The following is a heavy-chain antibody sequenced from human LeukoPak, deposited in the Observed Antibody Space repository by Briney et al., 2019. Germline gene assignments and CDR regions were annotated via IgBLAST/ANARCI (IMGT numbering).Heavy chain of an antibody. J-gene: IGHJ3*02. Sequence: PGGSLRLSCAASGFTFNSYSMNWVRQAPGKGLEWVSSISSGSSYIFYADSVKGGFTISRDNAKNSLYLQMNSLRAEDTAVYYCARQVGVDDAFDIWGQGTMVTISS. D-gene: IGHD1-26*01. CDR1: GFTFNSYS. CDR2: ISSGSSYI. V-gene: IGHV3-21*01. CDR3: ARQVGVDDAFDI.